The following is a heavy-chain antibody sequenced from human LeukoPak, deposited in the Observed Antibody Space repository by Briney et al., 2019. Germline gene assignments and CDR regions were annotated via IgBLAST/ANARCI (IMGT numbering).Heavy chain of an antibody. CDR3: AKSEPLLWFGEGSKPSDY. J-gene: IGHJ4*02. Sequence: GGSLRLSCAASGFTFSSYAMSWVRQAPGKGLEWVSAISGSGGSTYYADSVKGRFTISRDNSKNTLYLQMNSLRAEDTAVYYCAKSEPLLWFGEGSKPSDYWGQGTLVTVSS. CDR2: ISGSGGST. D-gene: IGHD3-10*01. CDR1: GFTFSSYA. V-gene: IGHV3-23*01.